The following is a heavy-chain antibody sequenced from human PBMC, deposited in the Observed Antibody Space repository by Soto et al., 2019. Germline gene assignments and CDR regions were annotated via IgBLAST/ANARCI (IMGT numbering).Heavy chain of an antibody. CDR1: GFTVSNNY. V-gene: IGHV3-53*02. CDR2: IYSGGST. D-gene: IGHD6-13*01. CDR3: ATYSSLDY. Sequence: EVQLVETGGGLIQPGGSLRLSCAASGFTVSNNYMSWVRQAPGKGLEWVSLIYSGGSTYYADSVKGRFTISRDNSKNTLDLQMNRLKAEYTAVYYCATYSSLDYWGQGTLVTVSS. J-gene: IGHJ4*02.